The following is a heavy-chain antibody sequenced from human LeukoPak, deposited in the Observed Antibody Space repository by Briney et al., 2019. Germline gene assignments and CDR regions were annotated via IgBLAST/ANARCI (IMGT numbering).Heavy chain of an antibody. Sequence: SVKVSCKASGGTFSSYAISWVRQAPGQGLEWMGGIIPIFGTANYAQKFQGRVTITADESTSTAYMELSSLRSEDTAVYYCARDTRNTIFGVVIPNWFDPWGQGTLVIVSS. J-gene: IGHJ5*02. CDR1: GGTFSSYA. CDR2: IIPIFGTA. D-gene: IGHD3-3*01. CDR3: ARDTRNTIFGVVIPNWFDP. V-gene: IGHV1-69*13.